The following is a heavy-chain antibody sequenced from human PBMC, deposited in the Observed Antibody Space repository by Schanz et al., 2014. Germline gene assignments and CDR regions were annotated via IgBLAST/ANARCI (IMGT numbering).Heavy chain of an antibody. J-gene: IGHJ6*02. CDR3: AKGRGGTSSEGLDQYYGMDV. V-gene: IGHV3-74*02. CDR1: GFTATSPW. Sequence: EVQLVESGGGLVQPGGSLRLSCAASGFTATSPWMHWVRQAPGKGLVWISRINDDGSSATYADSVKGRFTISRDNAKNTLYLQMNSLRGEDTAVYFCAKGRGGTSSEGLDQYYGMDVWGQGTTVTVSS. D-gene: IGHD6-6*01. CDR2: INDDGSSA.